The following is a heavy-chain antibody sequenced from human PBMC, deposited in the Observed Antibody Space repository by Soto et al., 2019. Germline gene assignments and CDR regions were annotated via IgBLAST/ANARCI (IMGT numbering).Heavy chain of an antibody. Sequence: QVQLVQSGAEVKKPGASVKVSCKASGYTFTSYDINWVRQATGQGLEWMGWMNPNSGNTGYAQKLQSRVTMTRNTSISTAYMELSSLTSEDTAVYYCARGYKSLAAAPTDSWGQGTLVTVSS. CDR2: MNPNSGNT. J-gene: IGHJ4*02. D-gene: IGHD6-13*01. V-gene: IGHV1-8*01. CDR3: ARGYKSLAAAPTDS. CDR1: GYTFTSYD.